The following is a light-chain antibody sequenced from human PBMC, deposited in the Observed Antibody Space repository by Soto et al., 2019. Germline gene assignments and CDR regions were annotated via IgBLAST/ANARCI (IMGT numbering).Light chain of an antibody. CDR2: GAS. CDR1: QSVRNNN. Sequence: EIVLTQSPGTLSLSPGEGATLSCRASQSVRNNNLAWYQQKPGQAPRLLIYGASRRATGIPDRFSGSGSGTDFTLTISRLEPEDFAVYYCQQYNSSPPDPFGQGTKLEIK. CDR3: QQYNSSPPDP. V-gene: IGKV3-20*01. J-gene: IGKJ2*01.